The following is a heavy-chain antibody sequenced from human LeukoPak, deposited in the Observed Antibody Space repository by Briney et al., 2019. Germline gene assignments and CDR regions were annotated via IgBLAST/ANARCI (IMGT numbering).Heavy chain of an antibody. V-gene: IGHV4-39*07. D-gene: IGHD6-19*01. Sequence: SETLSLTCTVSGGSISSSSHYWGWIRQPPGKGLEWIGSIYYSGSTYYNPSLKSRVTISVDTSKNQFSLKLSSVTAADTAVYYCARDKRRQWPPYYFDYWGQGTLVTVSS. J-gene: IGHJ4*02. CDR3: ARDKRRQWPPYYFDY. CDR1: GGSISSSSHY. CDR2: IYYSGST.